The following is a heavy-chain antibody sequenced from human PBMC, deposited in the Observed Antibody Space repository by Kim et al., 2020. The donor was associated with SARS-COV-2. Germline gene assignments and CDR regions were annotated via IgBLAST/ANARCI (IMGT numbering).Heavy chain of an antibody. V-gene: IGHV4-39*01. Sequence: SETLSLTCTVSGGSISSSSYYWGWIRQPPGKGLEWIGSIYYSGSTYYNPSLKSRVTISVDTSKNQFSLKLSSVTAADTAVYYCARSPVRGAKNWFDPWGQGTLVTVSS. D-gene: IGHD3-10*01. CDR3: ARSPVRGAKNWFDP. CDR1: GGSISSSSYY. CDR2: IYYSGST. J-gene: IGHJ5*02.